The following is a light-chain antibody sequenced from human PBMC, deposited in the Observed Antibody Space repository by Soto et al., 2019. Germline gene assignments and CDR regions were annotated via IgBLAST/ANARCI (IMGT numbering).Light chain of an antibody. CDR3: CSYTTSNTLV. V-gene: IGLV2-14*01. Sequence: QFVLTQPASVSGSPGQSITISCTGTSSDLGAYNSVSWYRQHPGKAPKVMIYDVTNRPSGVSSRFSGSKSGNTASLTISGLQADDEADYYCCSYTTSNTLVIGTGTKLTVL. CDR1: SSDLGAYNS. J-gene: IGLJ1*01. CDR2: DVT.